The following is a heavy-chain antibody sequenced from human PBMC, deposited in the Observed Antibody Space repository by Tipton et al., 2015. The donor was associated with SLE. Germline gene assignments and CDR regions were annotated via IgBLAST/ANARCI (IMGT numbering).Heavy chain of an antibody. Sequence: SLRLSCAASGFTFSSYSMNWVRQAPGKGLEWVSSISSSSSYIYHADSVKGRFTISRDNAKNSLYLQMNSLRAEDTAVYYCARVVTGGAFDIWGQGTMVTVSS. CDR2: ISSSSSYI. CDR1: GFTFSSYS. D-gene: IGHD7-27*01. V-gene: IGHV3-21*03. J-gene: IGHJ3*02. CDR3: ARVVTGGAFDI.